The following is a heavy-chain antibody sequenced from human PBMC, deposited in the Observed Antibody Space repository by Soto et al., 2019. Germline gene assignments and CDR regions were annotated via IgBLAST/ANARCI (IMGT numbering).Heavy chain of an antibody. CDR2: IYYSGST. Sequence: SETLSLTCTVSGGSISSYYWSWIRQPPGKGLEWIGYIYYSGSTNYNPSLKSRVTISVDTSKNQFSLKLSSVTAADTAVYYCARDYYDSSGYPITWFDPWGQGTLVTVS. D-gene: IGHD3-22*01. CDR3: ARDYYDSSGYPITWFDP. V-gene: IGHV4-59*01. CDR1: GGSISSYY. J-gene: IGHJ5*02.